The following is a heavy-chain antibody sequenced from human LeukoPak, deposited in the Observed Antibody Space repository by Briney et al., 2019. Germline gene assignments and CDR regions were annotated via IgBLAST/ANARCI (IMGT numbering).Heavy chain of an antibody. Sequence: SETLSLTCSVYGVSFNGYYWSWIRQPPGKGLEWIGEINHSGSTNYNPSLKSRVTISVDTSKNQFSLKLNSATAADTAVYYCSRALKTSGYVLGWFDPWGQGTLVTVSS. CDR2: INHSGST. CDR1: GVSFNGYY. D-gene: IGHD5-12*01. CDR3: SRALKTSGYVLGWFDP. V-gene: IGHV4-34*01. J-gene: IGHJ5*02.